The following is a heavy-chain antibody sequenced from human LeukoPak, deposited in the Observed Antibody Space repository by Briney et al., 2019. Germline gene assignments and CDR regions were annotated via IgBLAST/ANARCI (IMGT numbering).Heavy chain of an antibody. D-gene: IGHD3-22*01. CDR1: GGSFSGYY. CDR3: ARYYYDSSGPY. J-gene: IGHJ4*02. CDR2: INHSGST. Sequence: PSGTLSLTCAVYGGSFSGYYWSWLRQPPGKGLEWIGEINHSGSTNYNPSLKSRVTISVDTSKNQFSLKLSSVTAADTAVYYCARYYYDSSGPYWGQGTLVTVSS. V-gene: IGHV4-34*01.